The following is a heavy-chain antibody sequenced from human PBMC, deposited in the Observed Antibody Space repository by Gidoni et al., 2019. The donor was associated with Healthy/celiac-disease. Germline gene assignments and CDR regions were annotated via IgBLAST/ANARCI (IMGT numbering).Heavy chain of an antibody. J-gene: IGHJ4*02. D-gene: IGHD6-19*01. CDR1: GFTFDDYA. CDR3: AKGEQWLVPYYFDY. V-gene: IGHV3-9*01. Sequence: EVQLVESGGGLVQPGRSLRLSCAASGFTFDDYAMHWVRQAPGKGLEWVSGISWNSGSIGYADSVKGRFTISRDNAKNSLYLQMNSLRAEDTALYYCAKGEQWLVPYYFDYWGQGTLVTVSS. CDR2: ISWNSGSI.